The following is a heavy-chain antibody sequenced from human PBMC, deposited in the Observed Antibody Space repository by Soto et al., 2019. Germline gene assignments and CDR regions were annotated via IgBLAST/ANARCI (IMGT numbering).Heavy chain of an antibody. Sequence: ASVKVSCKASGYTFTSYYMHWVRQAPGQGLEWMGIINPSVGRTSYAQKYQGRVTITGDKSTSTAYMELSSLRSEDTAVFYCARSALNLDTAMVRFDYWGQGTLVTVSS. CDR3: ARSALNLDTAMVRFDY. V-gene: IGHV1-46*01. CDR2: INPSVGRT. CDR1: GYTFTSYY. D-gene: IGHD5-18*01. J-gene: IGHJ4*02.